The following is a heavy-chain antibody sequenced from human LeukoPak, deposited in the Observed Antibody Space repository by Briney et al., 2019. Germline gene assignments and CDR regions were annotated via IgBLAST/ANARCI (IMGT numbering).Heavy chain of an antibody. CDR3: ARHSSRYYYNTTGSQGFDP. CDR2: VHDSGNT. Sequence: SETLSLTCTVSGGPISIYYWSWIRQPPTKGLEWIGYVHDSGNTNYNPSLESRVTISLETSKNLFSLQLKSLTAADTAVYYCARHSSRYYYNTTGSQGFDPWGQGTLVTVSS. D-gene: IGHD3-22*01. V-gene: IGHV4-59*01. J-gene: IGHJ5*02. CDR1: GGPISIYY.